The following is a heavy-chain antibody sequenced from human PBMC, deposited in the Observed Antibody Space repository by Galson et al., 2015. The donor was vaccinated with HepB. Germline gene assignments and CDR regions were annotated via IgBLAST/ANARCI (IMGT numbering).Heavy chain of an antibody. V-gene: IGHV1-3*04. Sequence: SVKVSCKASGYIFTTYAIHWVRQAPGQRLEWMGWINTANGDTKYSQKLQGRVTITRDTSTSTAYMELSSLRSEDTAVYYCARDRGRGAYQLLYDDAFDIWGQGTMVTVSS. CDR3: ARDRGRGAYQLLYDDAFDI. D-gene: IGHD2-2*02. CDR2: INTANGDT. CDR1: GYIFTTYA. J-gene: IGHJ3*02.